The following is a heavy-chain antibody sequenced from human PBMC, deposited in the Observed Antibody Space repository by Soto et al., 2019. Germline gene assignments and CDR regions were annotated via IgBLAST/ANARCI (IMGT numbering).Heavy chain of an antibody. CDR1: DVNSMDYG. J-gene: IGHJ3*02. CDR2: ISYDGSNK. D-gene: IGHD3-10*01. Sequence: GESQILSCTAADVNSMDYGMRLVSLDPGKWLEWVAVISYDGSNKYYADSVKGRFTISRDNSKNTLYLQMNSLRAEDTAVYYCAKEWGSGSYYNGAFDIWGQGTMVTVSS. CDR3: AKEWGSGSYYNGAFDI. V-gene: IGHV3-30*18.